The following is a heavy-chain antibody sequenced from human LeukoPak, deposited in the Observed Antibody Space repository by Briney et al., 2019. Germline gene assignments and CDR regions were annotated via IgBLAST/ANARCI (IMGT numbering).Heavy chain of an antibody. CDR1: GTSISTYY. CDR3: ARGYCSGGSCYFDY. CDR2: IYTSGNN. Sequence: SETLSLTCTVSGTSISTYYWSWIRQPAGKGLEWIGRIYTSGNNKYNPSLESRVTMSVDTSKNQFSLNLTSVTAADTAVYYCARGYCSGGSCYFDYWGQGTLVTVSS. D-gene: IGHD2-15*01. J-gene: IGHJ4*02. V-gene: IGHV4-4*07.